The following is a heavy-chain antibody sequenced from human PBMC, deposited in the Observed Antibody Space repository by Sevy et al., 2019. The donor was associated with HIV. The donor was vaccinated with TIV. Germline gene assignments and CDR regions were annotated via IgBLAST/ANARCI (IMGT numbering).Heavy chain of an antibody. J-gene: IGHJ5*02. CDR1: GFTFSNYA. V-gene: IGHV3-23*01. Sequence: GGSLRLSCVVSGFTFSNYAMSWVRQAPGKGLEWVSAISASGGSTYYADSVKGRFTISRDNSKNTLYLQMNSLRADDTAVYYCAKDLASMVQGGWFDPWGQGTLVTVSS. CDR2: ISASGGST. D-gene: IGHD3-10*01. CDR3: AKDLASMVQGGWFDP.